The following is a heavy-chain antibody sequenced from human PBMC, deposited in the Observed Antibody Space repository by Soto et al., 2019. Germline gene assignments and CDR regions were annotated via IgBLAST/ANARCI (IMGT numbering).Heavy chain of an antibody. J-gene: IGHJ6*02. CDR3: ARDRRGDPYYYYYGMDV. D-gene: IGHD2-21*02. CDR2: ISSSSSYI. Sequence: EVQLVESGGGLVKPGGSLRLSCAASGFTFSSYSMNWVRQAPGKGLEWVSSISSSSSYIYYADSVKGRFTISRDNAKNSLYLQMNSPRAEDTAVYYCARDRRGDPYYYYYGMDVWGQGTTVTVSS. V-gene: IGHV3-21*01. CDR1: GFTFSSYS.